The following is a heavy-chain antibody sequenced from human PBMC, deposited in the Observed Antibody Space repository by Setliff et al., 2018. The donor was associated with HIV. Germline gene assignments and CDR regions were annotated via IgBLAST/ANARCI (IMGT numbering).Heavy chain of an antibody. Sequence: SETLSLTCAVYGGSFSGYYWSWIRQPPGKGLEWIGEINHSGSTNYNPSLKSRVTISVDTSKNQFSLKLSSVTAADTAVYYCARRGSRFFHYYYYMDVWGKGTTVTVSS. V-gene: IGHV4-34*01. D-gene: IGHD3-10*01. CDR1: GGSFSGYY. CDR3: ARRGSRFFHYYYYMDV. J-gene: IGHJ6*03. CDR2: INHSGST.